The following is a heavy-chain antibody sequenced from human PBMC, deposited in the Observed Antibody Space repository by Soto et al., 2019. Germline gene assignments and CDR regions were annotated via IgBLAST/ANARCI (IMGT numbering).Heavy chain of an antibody. J-gene: IGHJ4*02. Sequence: QVQLVESGGGVVQPGRSLRLSCAASGFTFSSYGMHWVRQAPGKGLEWVAVIWYDGSIKYYADSVNGRFTISRDNSKNTLYLQMNSLRAEDTAVYYCARDYDSSGYPRYYFDYWGQGTLVTVSS. CDR1: GFTFSSYG. CDR3: ARDYDSSGYPRYYFDY. D-gene: IGHD3-22*01. V-gene: IGHV3-33*01. CDR2: IWYDGSIK.